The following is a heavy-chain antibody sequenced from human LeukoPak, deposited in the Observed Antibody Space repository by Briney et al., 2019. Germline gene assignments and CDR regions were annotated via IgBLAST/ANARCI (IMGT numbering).Heavy chain of an antibody. D-gene: IGHD2-2*01. CDR1: GGSTNTNSYY. CDR2: TYYTGSS. V-gene: IGHV4-39*07. CDR3: AREVDAAAAYNWFDP. Sequence: SETLSLTCTVSGGSTNTNSYYWVWIRQPPGKGLEWIGTTYYTGSSFYNPSLKSRVTISVDTSKNQFSLRLSSVTAADTAVYYCAREVDAAAAYNWFDPWGQGTLVTVSS. J-gene: IGHJ5*02.